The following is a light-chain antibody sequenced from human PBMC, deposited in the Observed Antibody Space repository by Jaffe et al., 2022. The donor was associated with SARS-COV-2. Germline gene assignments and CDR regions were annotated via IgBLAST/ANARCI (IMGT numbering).Light chain of an antibody. CDR3: QAWDSSTVV. CDR2: QDR. J-gene: IGLJ2*01. Sequence: SYELTQPPSVSVSPGQTASITCSGDKLGDKYAYWYQQKSGQSPVLVIYQDRKRPSGIPERFSGSNSGNTATLTISGTQAMDEADYYCQAWDSSTVVFGGGTKLTVL. CDR1: KLGDKY. V-gene: IGLV3-1*01.